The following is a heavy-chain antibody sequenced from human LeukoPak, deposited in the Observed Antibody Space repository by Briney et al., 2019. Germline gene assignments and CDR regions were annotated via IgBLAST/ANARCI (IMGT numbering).Heavy chain of an antibody. CDR2: IYYSGST. J-gene: IGHJ4*02. Sequence: SETLSLTCTVSGGSISSSSYYWGWLRQPPGKGLEWIGTIYYSGSTYYNPSLKSRVTISVDTSKNQFSLKLSSVTAADTAVYYCARLTEQSGVYWGQGTLVTVSS. CDR3: ARLTEQSGVY. D-gene: IGHD2-21*02. V-gene: IGHV4-39*01. CDR1: GGSISSSSYY.